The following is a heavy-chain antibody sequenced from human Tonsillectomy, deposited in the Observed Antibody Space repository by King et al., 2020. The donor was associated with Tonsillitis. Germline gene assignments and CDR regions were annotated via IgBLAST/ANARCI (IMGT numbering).Heavy chain of an antibody. CDR1: GGTFSSYA. D-gene: IGHD3-16*01. V-gene: IGHV1-69*06. CDR2: IIPIFDAT. Sequence: VQLGESGAEVKKPGSSVKVSCKASGGTFSSYAISWVRQAPGQGLEWMGGIIPIFDATSYAQKFQGRVKITADKSTSTAYMELSSLRSEDTAVYYCARESFGTSFDPWGQGTLVTVSS. CDR3: ARESFGTSFDP. J-gene: IGHJ5*02.